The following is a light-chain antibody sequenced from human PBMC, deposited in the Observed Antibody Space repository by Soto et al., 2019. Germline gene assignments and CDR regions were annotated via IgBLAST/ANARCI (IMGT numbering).Light chain of an antibody. Sequence: DFVMTQSPDSLAVSLGERATINCKASQSVLSNSNIKNYLAWFQQKSGQPPKLLIYWASTRQSGVPDRFSGSGSATDFTLTISSLQAEDVAVYYCQQYHSDPITFGQGTRLEIK. CDR1: QSVLSNSNIKNY. CDR2: WAS. CDR3: QQYHSDPIT. V-gene: IGKV4-1*01. J-gene: IGKJ5*01.